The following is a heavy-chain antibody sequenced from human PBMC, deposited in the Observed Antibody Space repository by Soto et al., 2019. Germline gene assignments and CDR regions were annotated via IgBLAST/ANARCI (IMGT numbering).Heavy chain of an antibody. J-gene: IGHJ6*02. Sequence: GASVKVSCKVSGYTLTELSMHWVRQAPGNGLEWMGGFDPEDGETVYAQDFQGRVTMTEDTSTDTAYMELSSLTSEDTAVYYCATRATVGIYYYYGLDVWGQGTTVTVPS. D-gene: IGHD4-17*01. V-gene: IGHV1-24*01. CDR3: ATRATVGIYYYYGLDV. CDR2: FDPEDGET. CDR1: GYTLTELS.